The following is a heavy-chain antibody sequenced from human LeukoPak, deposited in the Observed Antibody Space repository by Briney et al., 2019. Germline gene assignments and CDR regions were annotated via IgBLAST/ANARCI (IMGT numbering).Heavy chain of an antibody. V-gene: IGHV4-59*01. D-gene: IGHD6-19*01. CDR2: IYYSGST. CDR3: ARVSGWLKLDY. Sequence: SETLSLTCAVYGGSFSGYYWSWIRQPPGKGLEWIGYIYYSGSTNYNPSLKSRVTISVDTSKNQFSLKLSSVTAADTAVYYCARVSGWLKLDYWGQGTLVTVSS. J-gene: IGHJ4*02. CDR1: GGSFSGYY.